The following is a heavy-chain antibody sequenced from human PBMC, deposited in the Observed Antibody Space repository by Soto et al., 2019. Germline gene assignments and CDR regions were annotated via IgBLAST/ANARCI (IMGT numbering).Heavy chain of an antibody. CDR1: GGSISSYY. CDR3: ARVVVERENRDGYPDPKIYYYYGMDV. V-gene: IGHV4-59*01. J-gene: IGHJ6*02. CDR2: IYYSGST. Sequence: SETLSLTCTVSGGSISSYYWSWIRQPPGKGLEWIGYIYYSGSTNYNPSLKSRVTISVDTSKNQFSLKLSSVTAADTAVYYCARVVVERENRDGYPDPKIYYYYGMDVWGQGTTVTVSS. D-gene: IGHD2-21*01.